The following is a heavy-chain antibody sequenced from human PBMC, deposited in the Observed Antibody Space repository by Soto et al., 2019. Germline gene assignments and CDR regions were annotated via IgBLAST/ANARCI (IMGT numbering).Heavy chain of an antibody. CDR2: MNPNSGNT. CDR3: ARWGVGFPYYYYMDV. CDR1: GYTFTSYD. V-gene: IGHV1-8*01. D-gene: IGHD3-16*01. Sequence: ASVKVSCKASGYTFTSYDINWVRQATGQGLEWMGWMNPNSGNTGYAQKFQGRVTMTRNTSISTAYMELSSLRSEDTAVYYCARWGVGFPYYYYMDVSGKGTTVTVSS. J-gene: IGHJ6*03.